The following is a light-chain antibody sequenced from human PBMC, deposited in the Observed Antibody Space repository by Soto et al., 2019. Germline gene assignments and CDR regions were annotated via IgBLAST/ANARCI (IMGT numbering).Light chain of an antibody. CDR3: QQYTNYPWT. J-gene: IGKJ1*01. Sequence: DIQMTQSPSSVSASVGDRVTITCRASQGINSWLAWYQKKPGKAPKLLIYAASSLQSGVPSRFSGSGSGTESTLTISSLQPDDFATYYCQQYTNYPWTFGQGTKVDIK. CDR1: QGINSW. CDR2: AAS. V-gene: IGKV1D-16*01.